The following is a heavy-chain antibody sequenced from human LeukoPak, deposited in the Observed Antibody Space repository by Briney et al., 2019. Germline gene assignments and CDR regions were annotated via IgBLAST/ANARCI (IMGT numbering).Heavy chain of an antibody. CDR3: ASSTYYYDSSGYYYFDY. CDR1: GGTFSSYA. D-gene: IGHD3-22*01. J-gene: IGHJ4*02. CDR2: IIPIFGTA. V-gene: IGHV1-69*05. Sequence: SVKVSCKASGGTFSSYAISWVRQAPGQWLEWMGGIIPIFGTANYAQKFQGRVTITTDESTSTAYMELSSLRSEDTAVYYCASSTYYYDSSGYYYFDYWGQGTLVTVSS.